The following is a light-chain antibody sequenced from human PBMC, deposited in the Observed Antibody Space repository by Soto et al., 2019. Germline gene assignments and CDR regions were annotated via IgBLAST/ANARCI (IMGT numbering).Light chain of an antibody. V-gene: IGKV1-39*01. CDR3: QQYGSTRWT. Sequence: DIQMTQSPSSLSASVGDSVTITCRASQYISKNLNWFQQKPGKAPNLLFFTGSNLQSGVPSRFSGSGSGTDFTLTISRLEPEDFAVYYCQQYGSTRWTFGQGTRLEI. J-gene: IGKJ5*01. CDR2: TGS. CDR1: QYISKN.